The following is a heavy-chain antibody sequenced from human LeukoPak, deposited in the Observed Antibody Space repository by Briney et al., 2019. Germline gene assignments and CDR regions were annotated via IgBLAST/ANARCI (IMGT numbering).Heavy chain of an antibody. Sequence: ASETLSLTCTVSAGSISNYYWSWIRQPPGKGLEWIGYISYSGSTNYNPSLKSRVTISVDTSKNQFSLKLSSVTAADTAVYYCARAPQWELLPRFDYWGQGTLVTVSS. CDR1: AGSISNYY. J-gene: IGHJ4*02. D-gene: IGHD1-26*01. CDR2: ISYSGST. CDR3: ARAPQWELLPRFDY. V-gene: IGHV4-59*08.